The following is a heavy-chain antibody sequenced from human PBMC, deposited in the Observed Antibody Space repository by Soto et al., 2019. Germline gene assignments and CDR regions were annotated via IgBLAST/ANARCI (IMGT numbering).Heavy chain of an antibody. Sequence: QVQLVQSGAKVKKPGSSEKVSCKASGSTFSSYAISWVRQAPGQGLEWMGGIIPIFGTANYAQKFQGRVTITADESTSTAYMELSSLRSEDTAVYYCARDLASETTDTFGYWGQGTLVTVSS. CDR2: IIPIFGTA. V-gene: IGHV1-69*01. J-gene: IGHJ4*02. CDR1: GSTFSSYA. CDR3: ARDLASETTDTFGY.